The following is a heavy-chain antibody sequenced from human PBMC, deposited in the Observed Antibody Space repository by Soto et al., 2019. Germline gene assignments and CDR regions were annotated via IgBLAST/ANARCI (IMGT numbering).Heavy chain of an antibody. CDR3: ARGLRFLLPDDAFDI. J-gene: IGHJ3*02. CDR1: GYTFTGYY. V-gene: IGHV1-2*02. CDR2: INPNNGGT. D-gene: IGHD5-12*01. Sequence: ASVKVSCKASGYTFTGYYVHWVRQAPGQGLEWMGWINPNNGGTNYAQKFQGRVTMTRDTSISTAYMELSRLRSDDTAVYYCARGLRFLLPDDAFDIWGRGTKVT.